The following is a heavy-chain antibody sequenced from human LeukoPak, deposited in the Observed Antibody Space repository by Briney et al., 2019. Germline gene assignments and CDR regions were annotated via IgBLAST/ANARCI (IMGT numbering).Heavy chain of an antibody. Sequence: SQTLSLTCAISGDSVSSNSAAWNWIRQSPSRGLEWLGRTYYRSKWYNDYAVSVKSRITINPDTSKNQFSLQLNSAAPEDTAVYYCARVLPAVAGPDAFDIWGQGTMVTVSS. CDR3: ARVLPAVAGPDAFDI. J-gene: IGHJ3*02. CDR1: GDSVSSNSAA. V-gene: IGHV6-1*01. CDR2: TYYRSKWYN. D-gene: IGHD6-19*01.